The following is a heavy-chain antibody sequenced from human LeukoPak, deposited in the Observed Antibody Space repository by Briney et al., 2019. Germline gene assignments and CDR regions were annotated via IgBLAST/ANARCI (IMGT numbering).Heavy chain of an antibody. CDR1: GYTFTSYG. D-gene: IGHD1-1*01. J-gene: IGHJ4*02. CDR3: ARESHETREDY. V-gene: IGHV1-18*01. Sequence: ASVKVSCKASGYTFTSYGISWVRQAPGQGLEWMGWISANNGDTDYPPKLQDRVTMTTDTYTSTAYMELRSLRSDDKAMYYCARESHETREDYWGQGTLVTVSS. CDR2: ISANNGDT.